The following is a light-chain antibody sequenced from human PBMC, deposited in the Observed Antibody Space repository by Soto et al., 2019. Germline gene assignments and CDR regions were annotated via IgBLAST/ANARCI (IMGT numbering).Light chain of an antibody. V-gene: IGKV1-5*01. J-gene: IGKJ3*01. CDR3: HQYSDFLFS. CDR2: DAS. CDR1: QSISRS. Sequence: DIPMTQSPSTLSASVGDRVTITCRASQSISRSLAWYQQKPGTAPSLLIYDASSLEGGVPSRSSGSGFGTEFAPTLTLLRRADFATVYCHQYSDFLFSFGPGTTADF.